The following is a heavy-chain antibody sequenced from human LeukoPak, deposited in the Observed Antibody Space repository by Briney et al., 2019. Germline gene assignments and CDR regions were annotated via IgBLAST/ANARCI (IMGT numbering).Heavy chain of an antibody. Sequence: GGSLRLSCGVSGFTVSGNYMGWVRQAPGKGLEWVSGIYDGGNTYYGDSVKGRFIISRDNSKNTLYLQMSSLRAEDTAVYYCARDRPYGMDVWGQGTTVTVSS. CDR2: IYDGGNT. CDR1: GFTVSGNY. CDR3: ARDRPYGMDV. J-gene: IGHJ6*02. V-gene: IGHV3-66*01.